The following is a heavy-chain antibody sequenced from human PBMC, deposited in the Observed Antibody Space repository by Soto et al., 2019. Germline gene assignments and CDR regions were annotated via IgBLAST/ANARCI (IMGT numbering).Heavy chain of an antibody. CDR1: GGSISSGGYY. CDR3: ARVPREVVAATWADYFDY. V-gene: IGHV4-31*03. Sequence: QVQLQESGPGLVKPSQTLSLTCTVSGGSISSGGYYWSWIRQHPGKGLEWIGYIYYSGSTYYNPSLKSRVTISVDTSKNQFSLKLSSVTAADTAVYYCARVPREVVAATWADYFDYWGQGTLVTVSS. J-gene: IGHJ4*02. D-gene: IGHD2-15*01. CDR2: IYYSGST.